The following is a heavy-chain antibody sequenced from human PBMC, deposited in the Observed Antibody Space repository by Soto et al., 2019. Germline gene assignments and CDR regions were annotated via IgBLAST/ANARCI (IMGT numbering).Heavy chain of an antibody. CDR1: GFTFSDYG. CDR2: ISSSSSYI. Sequence: GGSLRLSCAVSGFTFSDYGMHWVRQAPGKGLEWVSSISSSSSYIYYADSVKGRFTISRDNAKNSLYLQMNSLRAEDTAVYYCAKDFPKYYYDGSDNYWGQGTLVTVSS. CDR3: AKDFPKYYYDGSDNY. J-gene: IGHJ4*02. V-gene: IGHV3-21*01. D-gene: IGHD3-22*01.